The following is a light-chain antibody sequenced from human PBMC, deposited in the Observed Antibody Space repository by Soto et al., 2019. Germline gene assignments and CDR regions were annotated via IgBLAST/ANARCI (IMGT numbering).Light chain of an antibody. V-gene: IGKV3-20*01. CDR1: QSVSSSY. Sequence: EIVLTQSPGTLSXXPXXXXXLXXMAXQSVSSSYLAWYQQKPGQAPRLLIYGASSRATGIPDRFSGSGSGTDFTLTISRLEPEDFAVYYCQQYGSSPSITFGQGTRLEIK. J-gene: IGKJ5*01. CDR3: QQYGSSPSIT. CDR2: GAS.